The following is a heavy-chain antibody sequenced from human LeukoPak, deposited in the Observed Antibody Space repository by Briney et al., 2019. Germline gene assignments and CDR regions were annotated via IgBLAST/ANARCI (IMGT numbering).Heavy chain of an antibody. CDR3: ARASDSSGYYGF. D-gene: IGHD3-22*01. CDR1: GFTFSSYS. V-gene: IGHV3-48*02. Sequence: PGGSLRLTCAVSGFTFSSYSMNWVRQAPGKGLEWVSYISSSSSTIYYADSVKGRFTISRDNAKNSLYLQMNSLRDEDTAVYYCARASDSSGYYGFWGQGTLVTVSS. J-gene: IGHJ4*02. CDR2: ISSSSSTI.